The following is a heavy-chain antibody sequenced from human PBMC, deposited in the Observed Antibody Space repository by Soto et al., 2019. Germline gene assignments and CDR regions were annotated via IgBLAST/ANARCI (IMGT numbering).Heavy chain of an antibody. CDR1: GGTFSSYA. Sequence: SVKVSCKASGGTFSSYASSWVRQAPGQGLEWMGGIIPIFGTANYAQKFQGRVTITADESTSTAYMELSSLRSEDTAVYYCARGCDYGDYVVPHNWYDPWGQGTLVTVSS. D-gene: IGHD4-17*01. CDR2: IIPIFGTA. J-gene: IGHJ5*02. V-gene: IGHV1-69*13. CDR3: ARGCDYGDYVVPHNWYDP.